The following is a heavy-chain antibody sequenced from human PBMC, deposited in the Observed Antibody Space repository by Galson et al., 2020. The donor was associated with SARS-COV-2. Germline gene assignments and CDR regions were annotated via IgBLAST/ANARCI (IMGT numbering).Heavy chain of an antibody. CDR2: ISSSSSYI. Sequence: GESLKISCAASGFTFSSYSMNWVRQAPGKGLEWVSSISSSSSYIYYADSVKGRFTISRDNAKNSLYLQMNSLRAEDTAVYYCARDVSIVAVAGPYFDYWGQGTLVTVSS. V-gene: IGHV3-21*01. D-gene: IGHD6-19*01. CDR3: ARDVSIVAVAGPYFDY. CDR1: GFTFSSYS. J-gene: IGHJ4*02.